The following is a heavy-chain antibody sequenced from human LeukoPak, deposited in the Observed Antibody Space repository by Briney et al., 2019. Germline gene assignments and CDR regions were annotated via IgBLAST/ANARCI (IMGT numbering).Heavy chain of an antibody. Sequence: PGGSLRLSCAASGFTFDDYGMSWVRQAPGKGLEWVSGINWNGGSTGYADSVKGRFTISRDNAKNSLYLQMNSLRAEDTAVYYCARGQGKYSYGYTPRPGYYYYYMDVWGKGTTVTISS. D-gene: IGHD5-18*01. V-gene: IGHV3-20*04. CDR3: ARGQGKYSYGYTPRPGYYYYYMDV. CDR2: INWNGGST. CDR1: GFTFDDYG. J-gene: IGHJ6*03.